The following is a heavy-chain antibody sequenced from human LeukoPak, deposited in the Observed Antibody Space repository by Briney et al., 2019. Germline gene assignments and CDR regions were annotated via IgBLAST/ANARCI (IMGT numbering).Heavy chain of an antibody. Sequence: ASVKVSCKASGYTFTSYDINWVRQATGQGLEWMGYMNPNSGNTGYAQKFQGRVTITTNTSISTAYMELSSLRSEDTAVYYCARLRGSYWNDAFDIWGQGTMVTVSS. CDR3: ARLRGSYWNDAFDI. V-gene: IGHV1-8*03. CDR2: MNPNSGNT. CDR1: GYTFTSYD. J-gene: IGHJ3*02. D-gene: IGHD1-26*01.